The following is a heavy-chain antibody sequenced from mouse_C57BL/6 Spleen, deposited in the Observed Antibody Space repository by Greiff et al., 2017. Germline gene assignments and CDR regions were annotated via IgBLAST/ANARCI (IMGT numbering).Heavy chain of an antibody. CDR1: GYAFSSSW. J-gene: IGHJ4*01. V-gene: IGHV1-82*01. D-gene: IGHD2-1*01. Sequence: VQLQQSGPELVKPGASVKISCKASGYAFSSSWMNWVKQRPGKGLEWIGRIDPGDGDTNYNGKFKGKATLTADKSSSTAYMQLSSLTSEDSAVYFCAREDGNYRGYAMDYWGQGTSVTVSS. CDR3: AREDGNYRGYAMDY. CDR2: IDPGDGDT.